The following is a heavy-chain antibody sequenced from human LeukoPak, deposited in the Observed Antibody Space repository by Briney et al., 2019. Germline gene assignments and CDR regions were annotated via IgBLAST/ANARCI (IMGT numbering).Heavy chain of an antibody. J-gene: IGHJ3*02. CDR2: INPSGGDT. Sequence: GGSLRLSCAASGYTFSSYAMSWVRQAPGKGLEWVSGINPSGGDTFYADSVKGRFTISRDNSNNALYLQINSLRADDTAVYYCAKISPLDYGGKPWAFDIWGQGPTVTVSS. CDR1: GYTFSSYA. V-gene: IGHV3-23*01. CDR3: AKISPLDYGGKPWAFDI. D-gene: IGHD4-23*01.